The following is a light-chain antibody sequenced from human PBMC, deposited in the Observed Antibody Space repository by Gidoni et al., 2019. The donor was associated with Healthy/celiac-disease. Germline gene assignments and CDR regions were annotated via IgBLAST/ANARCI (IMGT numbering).Light chain of an antibody. CDR2: DTS. CDR1: PGAVTSGHY. Sequence: QAVVTQEPSLTVSPGGTVTLTCGSSPGAVTSGHYPYWFQQKPGQAPRTLIYDTSNKHSWTPARFSGSLLGGKAALTLSGAQPEDGAEYYCLLSYGGARPHVVFGGGTKLTVL. V-gene: IGLV7-46*01. J-gene: IGLJ2*01. CDR3: LLSYGGARPHVV.